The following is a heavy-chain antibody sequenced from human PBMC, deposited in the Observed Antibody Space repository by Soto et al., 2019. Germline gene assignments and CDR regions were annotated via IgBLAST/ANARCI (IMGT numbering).Heavy chain of an antibody. CDR2: IYPGDSDT. Sequence: GESLKISCKGSGYSFTSYWIGWVRQMPGKGLEWMGIIYPGDSDTRYSPSFQGQVTISADKSISTAYLQWSSLKASDTAMYYCARSRRGAYSSGWCSPSGYYNYGIDVWGQGTKVTVSS. CDR3: ARSRRGAYSSGWCSPSGYYNYGIDV. D-gene: IGHD6-19*01. CDR1: GYSFTSYW. V-gene: IGHV5-51*01. J-gene: IGHJ6*02.